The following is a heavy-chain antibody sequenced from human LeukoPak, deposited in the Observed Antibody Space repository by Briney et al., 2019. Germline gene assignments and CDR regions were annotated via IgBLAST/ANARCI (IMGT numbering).Heavy chain of an antibody. D-gene: IGHD6-6*01. CDR1: GFTFSNYA. V-gene: IGHV3-23*01. J-gene: IGHJ4*02. CDR3: ARDRGARGVDY. CDR2: ISGSGDTT. Sequence: PGGSLRLSCAASGFTFSNYAMSWVRQAPGKGLEWVSAISGSGDTTHYADSVKGRFTISRDNAKNSLYLQMNSLRAEDTAVYYCARDRGARGVDYWGQGTLVTVSS.